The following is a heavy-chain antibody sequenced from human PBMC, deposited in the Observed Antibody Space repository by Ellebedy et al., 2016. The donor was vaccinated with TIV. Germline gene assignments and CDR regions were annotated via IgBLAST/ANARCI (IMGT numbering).Heavy chain of an antibody. CDR2: IIGSGGNT. Sequence: PGGSLRLSCAASGFIFSNYAMSWVRQAPGKGLEWVSSIIGSGGNTYYVDSVKGRFTIYRDNSKNTLHLQMNSLTAEDSAVYYCASHRRDSSGYHFTYWGQGTLVTVSS. D-gene: IGHD3-22*01. J-gene: IGHJ4*02. CDR1: GFIFSNYA. V-gene: IGHV3-23*01. CDR3: ASHRRDSSGYHFTY.